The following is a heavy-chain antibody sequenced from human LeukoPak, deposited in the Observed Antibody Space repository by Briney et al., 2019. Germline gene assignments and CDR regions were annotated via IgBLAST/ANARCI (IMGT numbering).Heavy chain of an antibody. CDR1: GGSISSYY. CDR3: ARAAGHESGEGSTFDY. J-gene: IGHJ4*02. CDR2: IYYSGST. Sequence: PSETLSLTCTVSGGSISSYYWSWIRQPPGKGLEWIGYIYYSGSTNYNPSLKSRVTISVDTSKNQFSLKLSSVTAADTAVYYCARAAGHESGEGSTFDYWGQGTLVTVSS. D-gene: IGHD1-26*01. V-gene: IGHV4-59*08.